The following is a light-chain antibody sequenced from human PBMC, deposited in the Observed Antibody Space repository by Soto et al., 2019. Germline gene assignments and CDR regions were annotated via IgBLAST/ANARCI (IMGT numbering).Light chain of an antibody. Sequence: DIVLTHSPAPLSLSPGESATLSCRSSQSVTRFLAWYQQKPGQAPRLLIYDISNRAAGIPARFSGRGSGTDFPPTISRLVPEDFAVDYCQQRRFWVTFGGGTKVDIK. CDR1: QSVTRF. V-gene: IGKV3-11*01. CDR2: DIS. CDR3: QQRRFWVT. J-gene: IGKJ4*01.